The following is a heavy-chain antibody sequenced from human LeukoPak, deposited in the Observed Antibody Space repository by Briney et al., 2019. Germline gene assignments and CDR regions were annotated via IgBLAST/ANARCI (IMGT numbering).Heavy chain of an antibody. CDR3: ARHSGRISCYMDV. D-gene: IGHD1-26*01. V-gene: IGHV4-38-2*01. Sequence: SETLSLTCVVSGYSISNDYYWGWIRQPPGKGLEWIGNIYHSGGSYYNPSLKSRVTKLVDTSKNQSSLKLGSVTAADTAVYYCARHSGRISCYMDVCGKAGTVTVSS. CDR1: GYSISNDYY. CDR2: IYHSGGS. J-gene: IGHJ6*03.